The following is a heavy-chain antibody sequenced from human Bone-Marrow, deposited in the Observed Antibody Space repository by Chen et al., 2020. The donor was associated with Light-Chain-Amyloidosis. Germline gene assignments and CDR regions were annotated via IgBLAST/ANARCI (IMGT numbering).Heavy chain of an antibody. CDR2: MYYTGNT. Sequence: VQLQESGPGVVKPSETLPLTCTVSGVSISRYYWSWIRQTPGQGLEWTGYMYYTGNTYYNPSLKSGVAMSVDTSKNQFSLTLTSVTAADAAVYYCARVPPGRWRRGFFDYWGQGILVTVSS. CDR3: ARVPPGRWRRGFFDY. D-gene: IGHD1-26*01. J-gene: IGHJ4*02. V-gene: IGHV4-59*01. CDR1: GVSISRYY.